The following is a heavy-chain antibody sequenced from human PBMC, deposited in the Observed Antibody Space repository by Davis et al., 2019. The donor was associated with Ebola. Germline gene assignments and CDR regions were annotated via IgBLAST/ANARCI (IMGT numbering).Heavy chain of an antibody. CDR3: AREHYVWGSFGGMDV. CDR1: GFTFSSYA. Sequence: SCAASGFTFSSYAMHWVRQAPGKGLEWVAVISYAGSNKYYADSVKGRFTISRDNSKNTLYLQMNSLRVEDTAVYYCAREHYVWGSFGGMDVWGQGTTVTVSS. D-gene: IGHD3-16*01. J-gene: IGHJ6*02. CDR2: ISYAGSNK. V-gene: IGHV3-30-3*01.